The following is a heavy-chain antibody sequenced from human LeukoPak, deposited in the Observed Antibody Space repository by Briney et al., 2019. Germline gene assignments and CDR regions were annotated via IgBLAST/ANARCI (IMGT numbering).Heavy chain of an antibody. D-gene: IGHD2-2*01. CDR3: ARDRGDIVVVPAAIDYYYYGMDV. Sequence: GGSLRLSCAASGFTFSSYAMHWVRQAPGKGLEWVAVISYDGSNKYYADSAKGRFTISRDNSKNTLYLQMNSLRAEDTAVYYCARDRGDIVVVPAAIDYYYYGMDVWGQGTTVTVSS. CDR1: GFTFSSYA. J-gene: IGHJ6*02. CDR2: ISYDGSNK. V-gene: IGHV3-30-3*01.